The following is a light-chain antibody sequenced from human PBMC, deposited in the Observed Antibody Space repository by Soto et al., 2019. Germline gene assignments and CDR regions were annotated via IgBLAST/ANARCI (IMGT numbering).Light chain of an antibody. J-gene: IGLJ1*01. CDR3: SSYRTNNTLV. V-gene: IGLV2-14*01. Sequence: QSALTQPASVSGSPGQSITISRTGTSSDVGGYNYVSWYQQNPGKAPKLMIYDVTNRPSGVSNRFSGSKSGNTASLTISGLQAEHEADYYCSSYRTNNTLVFGTGTTVPV. CDR2: DVT. CDR1: SSDVGGYNY.